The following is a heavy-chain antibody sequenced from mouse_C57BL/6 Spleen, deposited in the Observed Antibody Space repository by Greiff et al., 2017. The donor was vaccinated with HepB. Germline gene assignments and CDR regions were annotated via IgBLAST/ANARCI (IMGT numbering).Heavy chain of an antibody. Sequence: VQLQQSGAELMKPGASVKLSCKATSYTFTGYWIEWVKQRPGHGLEWIGELLPGSGSTNYNEKVKGKATFTADTSSNTAYMQLSSMTTEDSAIYYCARWRLNPLSHFDYWGQGTTLTVSS. CDR2: LLPGSGST. CDR3: ARWRLNPLSHFDY. D-gene: IGHD1-2*01. CDR1: SYTFTGYW. V-gene: IGHV1-9*01. J-gene: IGHJ2*01.